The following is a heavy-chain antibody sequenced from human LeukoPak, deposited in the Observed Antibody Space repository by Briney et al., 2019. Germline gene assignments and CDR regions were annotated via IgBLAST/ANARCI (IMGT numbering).Heavy chain of an antibody. CDR3: ARGRWTDVARGSYYFDY. CDR1: GGTFSSYA. V-gene: IGHV1-69*01. D-gene: IGHD3-10*01. Sequence: SVKVSCKASGGTFSSYAISWVRQAPGQGLEWMGGIIPIFGTANYAQKFQGRVTITADESTSTAYMELSSLTSEDTAVYYCARGRWTDVARGSYYFDYWGQGTLVSVSS. J-gene: IGHJ4*02. CDR2: IIPIFGTA.